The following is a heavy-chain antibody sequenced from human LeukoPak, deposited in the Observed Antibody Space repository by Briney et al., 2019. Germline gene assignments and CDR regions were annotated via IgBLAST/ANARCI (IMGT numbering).Heavy chain of an antibody. CDR2: IHHGGNT. V-gene: IGHV4-38-2*01. J-gene: IGHJ3*02. D-gene: IGHD3-22*01. CDR3: ARWLGKGFDM. CDR1: GYSISSNSY. Sequence: PSETLSLTCSVSGYSISSNSYWAWIRQSPGKGLEWIGSIHHGGNTYYNPSLMNRVSISIDTSKNQCSLNLNSVTAADTAVFYCARWLGKGFDMWGQGTMVTVSS.